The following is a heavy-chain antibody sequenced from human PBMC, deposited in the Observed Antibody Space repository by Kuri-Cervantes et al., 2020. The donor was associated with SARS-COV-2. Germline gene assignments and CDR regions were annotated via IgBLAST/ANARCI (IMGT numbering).Heavy chain of an antibody. CDR3: AHRPGYSSSFDY. CDR2: IYWDDDK. Sequence: QTLSLTCAVSGYSISSGYYWGWIRQPPGKALEWLALIYWDDDKRYGPSLKSRLTITKDTSKNQVVLTMTNMDPVDTATYYCAHRPGYSSSFDYWGQGTLVTVSS. D-gene: IGHD6-13*01. V-gene: IGHV2-5*05. J-gene: IGHJ4*02. CDR1: GYSISSGYYW.